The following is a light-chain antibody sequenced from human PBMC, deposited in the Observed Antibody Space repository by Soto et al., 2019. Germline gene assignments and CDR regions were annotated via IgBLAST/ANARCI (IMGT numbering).Light chain of an antibody. Sequence: DNAMTRSPATLSASIGDRVTITFRASQQTSGWFAWYQHKPGTAPKLLIHKTSTLESGVPSRFSGSGSGTQFTLTISGLPPDDSATYYCQQYNNLYTLGQGTKVDI. CDR2: KTS. J-gene: IGKJ2*01. V-gene: IGKV1-5*03. CDR3: QQYNNLYT. CDR1: QQTSGW.